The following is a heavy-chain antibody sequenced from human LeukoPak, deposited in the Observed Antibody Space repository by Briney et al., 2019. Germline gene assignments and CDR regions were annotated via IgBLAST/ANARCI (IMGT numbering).Heavy chain of an antibody. Sequence: GGSLRLSCAASGFTFSSYAMSWVRQAPGKGLEWVSAIGGSGSRRYHADSVKGRFTISRDNSRNTLYLQMNSLRAEDTAVYYCARAYADSGDYEAYWGQGTLVTVSS. CDR2: IGGSGSRR. CDR1: GFTFSSYA. CDR3: ARAYADSGDYEAY. J-gene: IGHJ4*02. D-gene: IGHD4-17*01. V-gene: IGHV3-23*01.